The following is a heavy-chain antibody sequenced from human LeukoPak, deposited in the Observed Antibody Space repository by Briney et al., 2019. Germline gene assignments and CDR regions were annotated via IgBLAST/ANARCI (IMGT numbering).Heavy chain of an antibody. V-gene: IGHV3-11*01. Sequence: GGSLRLSCAASGFTFSDYYVSWIRQAPGKGLEWVSYISSSGSTIYYADSVKGRFTISRDNAKNSLYLQMNSLRAEDTAVYYCARGHAGSSRDGYNQAYYYYGMDVWGQGTTVTVSS. D-gene: IGHD5-24*01. J-gene: IGHJ6*02. CDR2: ISSSGSTI. CDR1: GFTFSDYY. CDR3: ARGHAGSSRDGYNQAYYYYGMDV.